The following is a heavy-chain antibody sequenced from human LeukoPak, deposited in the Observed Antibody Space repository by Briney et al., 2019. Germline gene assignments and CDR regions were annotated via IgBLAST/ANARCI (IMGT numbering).Heavy chain of an antibody. D-gene: IGHD4-23*01. CDR1: GFTFSNAW. Sequence: PGGSLRLSCAASGFTFSNAWMSWVRQAPGKGLEWVGRIKSKTNGGTTDYAAPVKGRFTISRDDSKNTLYLQMNSLKTEDTAVYCCTTAPVVTHYFDYWGQGTLVTVSS. J-gene: IGHJ4*02. CDR3: TTAPVVTHYFDY. CDR2: IKSKTNGGTT. V-gene: IGHV3-15*01.